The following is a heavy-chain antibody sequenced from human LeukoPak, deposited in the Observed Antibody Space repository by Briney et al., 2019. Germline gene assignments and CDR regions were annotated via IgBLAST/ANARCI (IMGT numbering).Heavy chain of an antibody. V-gene: IGHV1-2*02. D-gene: IGHD3-10*01. J-gene: IGHJ5*02. CDR1: GYTFTGYY. CDR3: ARDDRITMVRATKFDP. CDR2: INPNSGGT. Sequence: ASVKVSCKASGYTFTGYYMHWVRQAPGQGLEWMGWINPNSGGTNYAQKLQGRVTMTTDTSTSTAYMELRSLRSDDTAVYYCARDDRITMVRATKFDPWGQGTLVTVSS.